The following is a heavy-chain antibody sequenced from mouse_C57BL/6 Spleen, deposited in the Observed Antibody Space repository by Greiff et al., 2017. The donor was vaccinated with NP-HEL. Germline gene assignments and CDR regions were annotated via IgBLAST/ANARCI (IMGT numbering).Heavy chain of an antibody. D-gene: IGHD3-2*02. CDR3: ARGQTAQDFDY. CDR2: IDPSDCYT. CDR1: GYTLTSYW. J-gene: IGHJ2*01. V-gene: IGHV1-50*01. Sequence: QVQLQQPGAELVKPGASVKLSCKASGYTLTSYWMQRVKQRPGQGLEWIGEIDPSDCYTNYNQKFKGKATLTVDTSSSTAYMQLSSLTSEDSAVYYCARGQTAQDFDYWGQGTTLTVSS.